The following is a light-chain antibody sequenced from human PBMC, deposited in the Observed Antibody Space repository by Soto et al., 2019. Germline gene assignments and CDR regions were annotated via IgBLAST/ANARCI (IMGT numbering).Light chain of an antibody. CDR1: QSVSSN. CDR2: GAS. J-gene: IGKJ1*01. V-gene: IGKV3-15*01. CDR3: QQYNNWPPWT. Sequence: EIVMTQSPATLSVSPGERATLSCRASQSVSSNLARYQQKPGQAPRLLIYGASTRATGIPARFSGSGSGTEFTLTISSLQSEDFAVYYCQQYNNWPPWTFGHWTKVEIK.